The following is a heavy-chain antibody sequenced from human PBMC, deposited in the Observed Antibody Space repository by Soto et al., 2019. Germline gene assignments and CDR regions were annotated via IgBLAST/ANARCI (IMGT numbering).Heavy chain of an antibody. J-gene: IGHJ4*02. V-gene: IGHV4-39*01. CDR2: VFYTGFT. CDR1: GGSISGSYYY. CDR3: ASSQKGYNWNYFDH. D-gene: IGHD1-20*01. Sequence: SETLSLTXAVSGGSISGSYYYWGWLRQSPGRGPEWIGSVFYTGFTSYNPSLESRVSVSVDTSKNQFSLKVSAVTAADTAVYYCASSQKGYNWNYFDHWGQGALVTVSS.